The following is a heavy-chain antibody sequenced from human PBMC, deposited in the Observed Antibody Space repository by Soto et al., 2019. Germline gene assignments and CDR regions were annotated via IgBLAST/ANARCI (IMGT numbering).Heavy chain of an antibody. CDR2: IHPSGGGT. CDR3: ARWSHIAVVTASFDK. CDR1: GYTFNTYY. J-gene: IGHJ4*02. V-gene: IGHV1-46*02. Sequence: QVQLVQSGAEVRKPGASVKVSCRPSGYTFNTYYLHCLRQAPGQALEWMGVIHPSGGGTTYADKCLCRVTVTRDTSTSSGLMEFSSLRADDTAVYYCARWSHIAVVTASFDKWGQGTLVAVSS. D-gene: IGHD2-21*02.